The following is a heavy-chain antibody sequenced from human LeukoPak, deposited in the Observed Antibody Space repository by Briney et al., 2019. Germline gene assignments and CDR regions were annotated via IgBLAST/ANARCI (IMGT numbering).Heavy chain of an antibody. Sequence: GGSLRLSCAASGFTFSSYWMSWVRQAPGKGLEWVANIKQDGSEKYYVDSVKGRFTISGDNAKNSLYLQMNSLRAEDTAVYYCARDRGYYDSSGYGWGQGTLVTVSS. V-gene: IGHV3-7*03. CDR3: ARDRGYYDSSGYG. CDR1: GFTFSSYW. J-gene: IGHJ4*02. CDR2: IKQDGSEK. D-gene: IGHD3-22*01.